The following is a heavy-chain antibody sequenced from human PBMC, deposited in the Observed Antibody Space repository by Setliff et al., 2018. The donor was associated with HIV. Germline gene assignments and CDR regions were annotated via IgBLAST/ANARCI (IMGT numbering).Heavy chain of an antibody. CDR2: FYYNGAT. Sequence: PSETLSLTCTVFRHSIPNTYYYWGWIRQSPGKGLEWIGSFYYNGATHRNPSLKSRVTISVDMSNNQFSLKVTSVTAADTAVYYCMRGRSITIFGVAYFDFWGQGTQVTVSS. V-gene: IGHV4-39*07. CDR1: RHSIPNTYYY. CDR3: MRGRSITIFGVAYFDF. D-gene: IGHD3-3*01. J-gene: IGHJ4*02.